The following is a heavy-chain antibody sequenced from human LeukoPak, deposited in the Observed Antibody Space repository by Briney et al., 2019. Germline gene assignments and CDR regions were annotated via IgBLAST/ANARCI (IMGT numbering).Heavy chain of an antibody. CDR3: AKGITIFGVVIGLLDY. V-gene: IGHV3-9*01. J-gene: IGHJ4*02. Sequence: GGSLRLSCAASGFTFDDYAVHWVRQAPGKGLEWVSGISWNSGSIGYADSVKGRFTISRDNAKNFLYLQMNSLRAEDTALYYCAKGITIFGVVIGLLDYWGQGTLVTVSS. CDR2: ISWNSGSI. CDR1: GFTFDDYA. D-gene: IGHD3-3*01.